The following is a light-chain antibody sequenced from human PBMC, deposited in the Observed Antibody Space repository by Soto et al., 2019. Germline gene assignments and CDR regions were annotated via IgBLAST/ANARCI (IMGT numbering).Light chain of an antibody. J-gene: IGKJ1*01. CDR1: QSISSW. Sequence: DTEMTHSPSILPVPVXYTVTITSRASQSISSWLAWYQQKPGKAPKLLIYDASSLESGVPSRFSGSGSGTEFTLTISSLQPDDFATYYCQQYNSYPWTFGQGTKVDIK. CDR2: DAS. V-gene: IGKV1-5*01. CDR3: QQYNSYPWT.